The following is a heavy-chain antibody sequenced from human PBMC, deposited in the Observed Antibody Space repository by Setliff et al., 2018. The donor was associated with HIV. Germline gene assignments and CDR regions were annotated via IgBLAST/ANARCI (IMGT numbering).Heavy chain of an antibody. CDR3: ARGQFVSPGRPRHYMDV. CDR2: ISHPGSA. J-gene: IGHJ6*03. CDR1: GGPFNVHK. Sequence: SETLSLTCNVYGGPFNVHKWNWVRQTPAKGLEWIGDISHPGSASYNPALGSRVAISVDAVRKRFSLNIGSLTAADTALYFCARGQFVSPGRPRHYMDVWGKGTSVTVSS. V-gene: IGHV4-34*01. D-gene: IGHD6-6*01.